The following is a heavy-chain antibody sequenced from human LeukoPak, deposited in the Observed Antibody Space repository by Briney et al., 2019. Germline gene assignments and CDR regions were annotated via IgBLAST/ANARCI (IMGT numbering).Heavy chain of an antibody. J-gene: IGHJ3*02. CDR2: ISGSGGTT. CDR3: AKDMEGALNWAAFDI. Sequence: GGSLRLSCAASGFTFSSYAMNWVRQAPGRGLEWVSLISGSGGTTYYADSVKGRFTISRDNSKNTLYLQMNSLRAEDTAVYYCAKDMEGALNWAAFDIWGQGTVVTVSS. V-gene: IGHV3-23*01. CDR1: GFTFSSYA. D-gene: IGHD1-26*01.